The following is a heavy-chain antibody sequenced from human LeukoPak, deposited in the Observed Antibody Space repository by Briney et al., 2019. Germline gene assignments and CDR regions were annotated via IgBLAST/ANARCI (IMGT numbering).Heavy chain of an antibody. CDR1: GFTFSDSY. V-gene: IGHV3-11*04. Sequence: GGSLRLSCAASGFTFSDSYMTWIRQAPGKGLEWVSYISNSGTSIYYADSVKGRLTISRDNAKNSLSLQMNSLRAEDTAIYYCGRGHWGLDYWGQGTLVTVSS. CDR2: ISNSGTSI. J-gene: IGHJ4*02. D-gene: IGHD7-27*01. CDR3: GRGHWGLDY.